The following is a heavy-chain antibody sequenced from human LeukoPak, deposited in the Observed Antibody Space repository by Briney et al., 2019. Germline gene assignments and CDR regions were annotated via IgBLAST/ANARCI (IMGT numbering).Heavy chain of an antibody. CDR1: GFTFSSYA. CDR3: ASPGTTGTYDAFDI. V-gene: IGHV3-23*01. Sequence: PGGSLRLSCAASGFTFSSYAMSWVRQAPGKGLEWVLVISGSGGSTYYADSVKGRFTISRDNSKNTLYLQMNSLRVEDTAVYYCASPGTTGTYDAFDIWGQGTMVTVSS. CDR2: ISGSGGST. D-gene: IGHD1-1*01. J-gene: IGHJ3*02.